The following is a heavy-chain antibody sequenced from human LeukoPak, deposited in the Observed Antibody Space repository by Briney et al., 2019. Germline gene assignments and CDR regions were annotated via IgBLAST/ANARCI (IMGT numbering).Heavy chain of an antibody. CDR2: ITSRSSSI. J-gene: IGHJ4*02. Sequence: GGFLRLSCAASGFTFSNYNMNWVHPAPGKRLEWVSYITSRSSSIYYADSVKGRFTISRDNAQNSLYLQMNSLRDEDTAVYYCARDSRFGKLLIPYFDYWGQGTLVTVSS. D-gene: IGHD3-10*01. V-gene: IGHV3-48*02. CDR1: GFTFSNYN. CDR3: ARDSRFGKLLIPYFDY.